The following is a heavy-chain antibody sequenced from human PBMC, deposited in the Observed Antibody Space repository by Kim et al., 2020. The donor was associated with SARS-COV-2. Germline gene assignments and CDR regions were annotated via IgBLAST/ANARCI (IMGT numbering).Heavy chain of an antibody. CDR1: GFTFSSYG. J-gene: IGHJ3*02. CDR3: AVLLAFDSSSPATGAFDI. CDR2: ISYDGSNK. Sequence: GGSLRLSCAASGFTFSSYGMHWVRQAPGKGLEWVAVISYDGSNKYYADSVKGRFTISRDNSKNTLYLQMNSLRAEDTAVYYCAVLLAFDSSSPATGAFDIWGQGTMVTVSS. V-gene: IGHV3-30*03. D-gene: IGHD6-6*01.